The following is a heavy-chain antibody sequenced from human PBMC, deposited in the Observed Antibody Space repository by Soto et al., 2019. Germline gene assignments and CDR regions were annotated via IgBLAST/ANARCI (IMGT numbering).Heavy chain of an antibody. CDR2: IYPRDSDT. J-gene: IGHJ6*02. V-gene: IGHV5-51*01. CDR1: GFSFSSYW. D-gene: IGHD5-12*01. CDR3: ARGGYSGYEYYHYGMDV. Sequence: GESLKISCKGFGFSFSSYWIGWVRQMPGKGLEWMGIIYPRDSDTRYSPSFQGQVTISADRSISTAYLQWSSLKASDTAMYYCARGGYSGYEYYHYGMDVWGQGTTVTVSS.